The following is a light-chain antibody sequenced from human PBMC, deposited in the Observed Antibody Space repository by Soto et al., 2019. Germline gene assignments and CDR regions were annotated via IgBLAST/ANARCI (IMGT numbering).Light chain of an antibody. CDR3: AAWDDRLDVYV. CDR2: GNI. V-gene: IGLV1-40*01. CDR1: GSNIGAGYD. Sequence: QSVLTQPPSVSAAPGQTVTISCTGSGSNIGAGYDVHWYQHLPGRAPKLLIYGNIIRPSGVPDRFSASKSGASASLAITGLQAEDEADYYCAAWDDRLDVYVFGTGTKVTVL. J-gene: IGLJ1*01.